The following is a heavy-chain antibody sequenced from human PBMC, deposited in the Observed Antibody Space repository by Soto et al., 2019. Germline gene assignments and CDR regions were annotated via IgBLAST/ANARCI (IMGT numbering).Heavy chain of an antibody. CDR1: GYTFTSYG. Sequence: KKRGASVKVSCKASGYTFTSYGISWVRQAPGQGLEWMGWISAYNGNTNYAQKLQGRVTMTTDTSTSTAYMELRSLRSDDTAVYYCAREDPLCPSCYYDAFDIWGQGTMVTVSS. CDR3: AREDPLCPSCYYDAFDI. J-gene: IGHJ3*02. D-gene: IGHD2-15*01. V-gene: IGHV1-18*01. CDR2: ISAYNGNT.